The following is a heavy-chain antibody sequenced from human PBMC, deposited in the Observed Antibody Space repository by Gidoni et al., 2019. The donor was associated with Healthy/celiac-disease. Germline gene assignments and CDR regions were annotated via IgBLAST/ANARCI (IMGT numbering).Heavy chain of an antibody. CDR3: AKDEDGSYYPYNWFDP. CDR2: ISGSGGST. V-gene: IGHV3-23*01. CDR1: GFTFSSYA. Sequence: EVQLLESGGGLVQPGGSLRLSCAASGFTFSSYAMGWVRQAPGKGLEGVSAISGSGGSTYYADSVKGRFTISRDNSKNTLYLQMNSLRAEDTAVYYCAKDEDGSYYPYNWFDPWGQGTLVTVSS. D-gene: IGHD1-26*01. J-gene: IGHJ5*02.